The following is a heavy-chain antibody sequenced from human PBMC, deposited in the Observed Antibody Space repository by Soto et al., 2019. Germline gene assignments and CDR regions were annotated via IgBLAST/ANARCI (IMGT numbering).Heavy chain of an antibody. Sequence: QVQLMQSGAEVRKPGASVRLSCETSGYNFNQYYIHWVRQATGQGLEWMGIINLRGGTTEYAHKFRGRVTVTGDPSTKTAYMELSSLRSEETAMYFCARGPEDSDVPRWDYWGQGTLVTVSS. CDR3: ARGPEDSDVPRWDY. J-gene: IGHJ4*02. D-gene: IGHD1-26*01. CDR2: INLRGGTT. CDR1: GYNFNQYY. V-gene: IGHV1-46*02.